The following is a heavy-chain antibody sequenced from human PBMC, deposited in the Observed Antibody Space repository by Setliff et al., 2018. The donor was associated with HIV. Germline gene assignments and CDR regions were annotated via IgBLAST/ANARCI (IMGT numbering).Heavy chain of an antibody. D-gene: IGHD2-2*01. J-gene: IGHJ4*02. CDR1: GFTFSSYS. CDR2: ISSSSSYI. V-gene: IGHV3-21*01. CDR3: ARDLLVVPAALSDY. Sequence: GRSLRLSCAASGFTFSSYSMNWVRQAPGKGLEWVSSISSSSSYIYYADSVKGRFTISRDNAKNSLYLQMNSLRAEDTAVYYCARDLLVVPAALSDYWGQGTLVTVSS.